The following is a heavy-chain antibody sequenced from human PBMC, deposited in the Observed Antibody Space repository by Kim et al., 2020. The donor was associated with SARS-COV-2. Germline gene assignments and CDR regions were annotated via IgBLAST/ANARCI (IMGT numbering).Heavy chain of an antibody. D-gene: IGHD3-22*01. CDR2: IIPIFGTA. Sequence: SVKVSCKASGGTFSSYAISWVRQAPGQGLEWMGGIIPIFGTANYAQKFQGRVTITADESTSTAYMELSSLRSEDTAVYYCARDLPYYYDSRAIAFDIWGQGTMVTVSS. J-gene: IGHJ3*02. CDR1: GGTFSSYA. CDR3: ARDLPYYYDSRAIAFDI. V-gene: IGHV1-69*13.